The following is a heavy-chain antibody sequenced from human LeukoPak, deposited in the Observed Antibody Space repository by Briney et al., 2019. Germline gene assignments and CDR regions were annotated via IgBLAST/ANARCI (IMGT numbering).Heavy chain of an antibody. Sequence: SETLSLTCTVSGGSISSSSYYWGWIRQPPGKGLEWIGSIYYSGSTYYNPSLKSRVTISVDTSKNQFSLKLSSVTAADTAAYYCAVPTVDYYYGMDVWGQGTTVTVSS. CDR1: GGSISSSSYY. D-gene: IGHD4-23*01. CDR3: AVPTVDYYYGMDV. CDR2: IYYSGST. J-gene: IGHJ6*02. V-gene: IGHV4-39*01.